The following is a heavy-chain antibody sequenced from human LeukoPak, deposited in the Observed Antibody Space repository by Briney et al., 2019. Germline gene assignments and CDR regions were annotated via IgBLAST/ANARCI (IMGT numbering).Heavy chain of an antibody. CDR3: ARGLRNNDAFDI. J-gene: IGHJ3*02. V-gene: IGHV3-23*01. D-gene: IGHD4-17*01. CDR1: GFTFSSYA. Sequence: PGGSPRLSCAASGFTFSSYAMSWVRQAPGKGLEWVSAISGSGGSTYYADSVKGRFTISRDNSKNTLYLQMNSLRAEDTAVYYCARGLRNNDAFDIWGQGTMVTVSS. CDR2: ISGSGGST.